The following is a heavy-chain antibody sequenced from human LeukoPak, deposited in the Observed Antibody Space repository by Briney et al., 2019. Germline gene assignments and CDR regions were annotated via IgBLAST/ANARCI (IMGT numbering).Heavy chain of an antibody. J-gene: IGHJ4*02. CDR2: IKEDGREK. CDR3: ARDLAYSRLDY. D-gene: IGHD5-18*01. CDR1: GFTFSSSW. Sequence: GGSLRLSCATSGFTFSSSWMSWVRQAPGKGLECVANIKEDGREKYYVDSVKGRFTISRDNAENSLYLQMNSLRVEDTAFYYCARDLAYSRLDYWGQGMLVTVSS. V-gene: IGHV3-7*01.